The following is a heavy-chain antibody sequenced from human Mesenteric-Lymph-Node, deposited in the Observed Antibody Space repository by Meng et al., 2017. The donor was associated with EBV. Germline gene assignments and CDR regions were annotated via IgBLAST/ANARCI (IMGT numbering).Heavy chain of an antibody. CDR3: ARALFSSTWYKSFYFDS. D-gene: IGHD6-13*01. CDR1: ADSISSVTYC. CDR2: IYHSGST. V-gene: IGHV4-4*02. Sequence: QFQGPGPGLRKPSGTSPRALAVSADSISSVTYCWSWFRQSPGKGLECIGEIYHSGSTNYNPSLKSRVTMSVDKSKNQSSLTLSSVTAADTAVYYCARALFSSTWYKSFYFDSWGQGTLVTVSS. J-gene: IGHJ4*02.